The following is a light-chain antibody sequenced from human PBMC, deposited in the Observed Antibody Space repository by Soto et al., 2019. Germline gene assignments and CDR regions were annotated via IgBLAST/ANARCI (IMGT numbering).Light chain of an antibody. J-gene: IGLJ1*01. CDR1: SSDVGRYNY. CDR2: EVS. CDR3: SSYAGTSRYV. V-gene: IGLV2-8*01. Sequence: QSALTQPPSASGSPGQSVTISCTGTSSDVGRYNYISWYQQRPGKAPKLIIYEVSKRPSGVPDRLSGFKYGNTASLTVSGLQAEDEADYYCSSYAGTSRYVFGTATKVTVL.